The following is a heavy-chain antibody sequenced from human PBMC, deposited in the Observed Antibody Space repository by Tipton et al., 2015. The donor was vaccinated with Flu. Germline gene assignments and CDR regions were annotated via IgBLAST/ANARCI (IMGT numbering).Heavy chain of an antibody. CDR2: IKQDGSEK. CDR3: ARAIGVAESY. CDR1: GFTSSTYW. D-gene: IGHD6-19*01. V-gene: IGHV3-7*01. J-gene: IGHJ4*02. Sequence: GSLRLSCAASGFTSSTYWMNWVRQAPGKGLEWVANIKQDGSEKYYVDSVKGRFTISRDNAKNSLYLQMNSLRAEDTAVYYCARAIGVAESYWGQGALVTVSS.